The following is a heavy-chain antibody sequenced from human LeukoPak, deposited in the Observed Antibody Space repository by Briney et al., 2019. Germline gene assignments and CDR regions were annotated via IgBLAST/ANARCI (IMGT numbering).Heavy chain of an antibody. J-gene: IGHJ2*01. CDR3: ARGGGPWYFEL. Sequence: PSETLSLTCAVYGGSFSGYYWSWIRQPPGKGLEWIGEINHSGSTNYNPSLKTLVTISVDTSKNPFSLKLSSVTAADTAVYYCARGGGPWYFELWGRGTLVTVSS. CDR1: GGSFSGYY. CDR2: INHSGST. V-gene: IGHV4-34*01. D-gene: IGHD3-10*01.